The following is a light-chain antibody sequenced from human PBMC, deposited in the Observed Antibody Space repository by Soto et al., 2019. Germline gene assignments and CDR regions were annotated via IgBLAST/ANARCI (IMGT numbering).Light chain of an antibody. V-gene: IGKV1D-12*01. CDR1: QGIRSW. CDR3: QQSDTFPAT. J-gene: IGKJ4*01. Sequence: DIQMTQSPSSVSASVGDRVTITCRASQGIRSWLAWYQQRPGKAPKLLISAASSLQSAVPSRFSGSGSGTEFTLTISSLQPDDFATYYCQQSDTFPATFGGGTKVEIK. CDR2: AAS.